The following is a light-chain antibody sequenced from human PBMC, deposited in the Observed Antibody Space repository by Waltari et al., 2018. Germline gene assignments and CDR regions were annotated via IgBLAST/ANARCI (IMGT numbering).Light chain of an antibody. CDR2: DND. CDR3: GTWDSRLNAFV. Sequence: QSVLTQPPSMSAAPGQKVSISCSGGASNIGLKYVSWYQQFPGTAPKLLIYDNDQRPSGIPDRFSGSTSGTSATLDITGLQAGDEAEYFCGTWDSRLNAFVFGSETTVTVL. CDR1: ASNIGLKY. V-gene: IGLV1-51*01. J-gene: IGLJ1*01.